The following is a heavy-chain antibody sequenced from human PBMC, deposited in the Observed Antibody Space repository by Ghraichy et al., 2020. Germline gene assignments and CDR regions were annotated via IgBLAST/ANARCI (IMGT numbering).Heavy chain of an antibody. D-gene: IGHD1-20*01. CDR3: ARDDTDNWNAWEGDRFDY. J-gene: IGHJ4*02. Sequence: ASVKVSCKASGYTFTSYGISWVRQAPGQGLEWMGWISAYNGNTNYAQKLQGRVTMTTDTSTSTAYMELRSLRSDDTAVYYCARDDTDNWNAWEGDRFDYWGQGTLVTVSS. CDR1: GYTFTSYG. CDR2: ISAYNGNT. V-gene: IGHV1-18*04.